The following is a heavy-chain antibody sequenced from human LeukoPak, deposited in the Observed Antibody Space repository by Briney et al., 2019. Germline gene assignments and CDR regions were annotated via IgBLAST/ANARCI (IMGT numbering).Heavy chain of an antibody. Sequence: SVKVSCKASGGTFSSYAISWVRQAPGQGLEWMGGIIPIFGTANYAQKFQGRVTITADESTSTAYMELSSLRAEDTAVYYCARTHSGYDPLYYYYYGMDVWGQGTTVTVSS. V-gene: IGHV1-69*13. CDR2: IIPIFGTA. J-gene: IGHJ6*02. CDR3: ARTHSGYDPLYYYYYGMDV. CDR1: GGTFSSYA. D-gene: IGHD5-12*01.